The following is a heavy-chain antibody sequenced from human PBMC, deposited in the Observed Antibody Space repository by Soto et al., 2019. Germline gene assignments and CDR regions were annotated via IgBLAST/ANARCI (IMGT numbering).Heavy chain of an antibody. V-gene: IGHV3-21*01. Sequence: GFLRLSCAASGFTFSSYSMNWVRQAPGKGLEWVSSISSSSSYIYYADSVKGRFTISRDNAKNSLYLQMNSLRAEDTAVYYCARFSFWSGQDYWGQGTLVTVSS. D-gene: IGHD3-3*01. J-gene: IGHJ4*02. CDR1: GFTFSSYS. CDR2: ISSSSSYI. CDR3: ARFSFWSGQDY.